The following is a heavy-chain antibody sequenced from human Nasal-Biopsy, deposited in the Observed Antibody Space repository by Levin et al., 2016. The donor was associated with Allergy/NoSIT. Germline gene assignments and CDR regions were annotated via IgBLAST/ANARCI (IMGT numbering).Heavy chain of an antibody. J-gene: IGHJ6*02. CDR2: VGMRDTFR. CDR3: ARDTRRGQAMDL. Sequence: GGSLRLSCVASGFTFNNFNIHWIRQAPGKELEWVSSVGMRDTFRYVADTLRGRILISLDDARTSVGLQMIGLRAEDTAVYYCARDTRRGQAMDLWGQGTTVTVSS. V-gene: IGHV3-21*03. CDR1: GFTFNNFN. D-gene: IGHD2-2*01.